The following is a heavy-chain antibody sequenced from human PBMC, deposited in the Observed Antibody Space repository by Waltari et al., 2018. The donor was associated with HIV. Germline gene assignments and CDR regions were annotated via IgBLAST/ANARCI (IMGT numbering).Heavy chain of an antibody. J-gene: IGHJ4*02. CDR2: IYYTGST. V-gene: IGHV4-34*01. CDR3: ARSVGLDYVWGSYPDK. Sequence: QVELNQWRARTLKPSETLSPKGAVYAENDSDESLRAGALRGNRANSWSWIRQSPGKGLEWIGEIYYTGSTHYNPSFKSRATISVDTSKKQFYLELNSVTAADTAVYYCARSVGLDYVWGSYPDKWGQGTLVTVSS. D-gene: IGHD3-16*02. CDR1: AENDSDESLRAGALRGNRANS.